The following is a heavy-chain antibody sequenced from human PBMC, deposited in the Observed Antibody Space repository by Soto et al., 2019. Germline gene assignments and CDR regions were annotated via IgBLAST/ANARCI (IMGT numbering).Heavy chain of an antibody. CDR3: ARKPRTGTAPRFLYPRSGARDAFDI. CDR1: GGSISIGDYY. J-gene: IGHJ3*02. CDR2: IYYSGST. Sequence: PSDTLSLTCTVSGGSISIGDYYWSWIRQPPGKGLEWIGYIYYSGSTYYNPSLKSRVTISVDTSKNQFSLKLSSVTAADTAVYYCARKPRTGTAPRFLYPRSGARDAFDIWGQGTMVIVSS. V-gene: IGHV4-30-4*02. D-gene: IGHD1-7*01.